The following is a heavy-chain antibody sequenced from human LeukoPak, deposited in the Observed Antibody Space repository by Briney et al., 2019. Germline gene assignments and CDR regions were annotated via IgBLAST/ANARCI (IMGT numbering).Heavy chain of an antibody. V-gene: IGHV1-2*02. CDR1: GYTFTGYY. CDR2: INPNSGGT. CDR3: ARLGYCSSTSCPDY. D-gene: IGHD2-2*01. Sequence: GASVKVSCKASGYTFTGYYMHWVRQAPRQGLEWMGWINPNSGGTNYAQKFQGRVTMTRDTSISTAYMELSRLRSDDTAVYYCARLGYCSSTSCPDYWGQGTLVTVSS. J-gene: IGHJ4*02.